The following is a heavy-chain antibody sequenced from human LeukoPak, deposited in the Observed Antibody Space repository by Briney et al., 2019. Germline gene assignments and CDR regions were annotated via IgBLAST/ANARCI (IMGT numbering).Heavy chain of an antibody. CDR1: GGSISSGGYY. CDR3: ARVMLYYYYMDV. CDR2: IYYSGST. Sequence: SETLSLTCTVSGGSISSGGYYWSWIRQHPGEGLEWIGYIYYSGSTYYNPSLKSRVTISVDTSKNQFSLKLSSVTAADTAVYYCARVMLYYYYMDVWGKGTTVTVSS. J-gene: IGHJ6*03. V-gene: IGHV4-31*03. D-gene: IGHD2-8*01.